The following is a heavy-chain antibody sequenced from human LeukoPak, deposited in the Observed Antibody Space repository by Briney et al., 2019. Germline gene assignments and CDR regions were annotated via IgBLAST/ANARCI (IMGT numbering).Heavy chain of an antibody. CDR2: IIPIFGTA. D-gene: IGHD2-2*01. J-gene: IGHJ5*02. V-gene: IGHV1-69*05. CDR3: ARAGKNTDLGYCSSTSCYENWFDP. Sequence: GASVKVSCKASGGTFSSYAISWVRQAPGQGLEWMGGIIPIFGTANYAQKFQGRVTITTDESTSTAYMELSSLRSEDTAVYYCARAGKNTDLGYCSSTSCYENWFDPWGQGTLVTVSS. CDR1: GGTFSSYA.